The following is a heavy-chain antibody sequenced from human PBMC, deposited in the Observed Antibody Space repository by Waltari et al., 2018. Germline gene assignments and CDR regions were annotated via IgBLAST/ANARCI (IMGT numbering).Heavy chain of an antibody. CDR1: GFTFSWYS. J-gene: IGHJ3*02. Sequence: QVHLVESGGGVVQPGRSLRLSCAASGFTFSWYSLNWVRQAPGKGLEWVAFISGDGTTDHYADSVKGRFTISRENSKNTLFLQMNSLKPEDTAIYYCARRSSTGVFRALDIWGQGTMVSVSS. CDR2: ISGDGTTD. D-gene: IGHD2-2*01. V-gene: IGHV3-30*19. CDR3: ARRSSTGVFRALDI.